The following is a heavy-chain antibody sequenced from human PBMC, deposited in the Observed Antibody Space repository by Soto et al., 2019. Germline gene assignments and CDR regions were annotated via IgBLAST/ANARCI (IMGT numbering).Heavy chain of an antibody. CDR2: IKSKSDGGTT. CDR1: GFTFGNVW. CDR3: TTNKYYSGTLDV. Sequence: PGGSLRLSCEASGFTFGNVWMNWVRQAPGKGLEWVGRIKSKSDGGTTDYAAPVKGRFTFSRDDSRNTLFLQMNSLKNGDTGVYYCTTNKYYSGTLDVWGQGTTVTVSS. J-gene: IGHJ6*02. V-gene: IGHV3-15*07. D-gene: IGHD1-26*01.